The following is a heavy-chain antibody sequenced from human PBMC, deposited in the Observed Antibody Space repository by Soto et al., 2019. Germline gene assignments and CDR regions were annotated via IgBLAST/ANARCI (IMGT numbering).Heavy chain of an antibody. J-gene: IGHJ5*02. V-gene: IGHV4-59*01. CDR2: IYYSGST. D-gene: IGHD2-15*01. CDR3: ATLPPRIVVVMTDLPT. Sequence: PSETLSLTCPVSGGTISGYYWSWIRQPPGKGLEWIGYIYYSGSTSYNPSLKSRLTISVDTSKNQFSLRLTSVTAADTAVYYCATLPPRIVVVMTDLPTWGQGTLVTSPQ. CDR1: GGTISGYY.